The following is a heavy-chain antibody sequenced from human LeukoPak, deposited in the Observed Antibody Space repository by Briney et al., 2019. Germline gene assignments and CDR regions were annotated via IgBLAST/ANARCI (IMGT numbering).Heavy chain of an antibody. CDR1: GYTFTSYG. J-gene: IGHJ4*02. D-gene: IGHD3-22*01. CDR2: ISAYNGNT. Sequence: GASVKVSCKASGYTFTSYGISWVRQAPGQGLEWMGWISAYNGNTNYAQKLQGRVTMTTDTSTSTAYMELRSLGSDDTAVYYCARVAYYYDSSGYPITGDFDYWGQGTLVTVSS. V-gene: IGHV1-18*01. CDR3: ARVAYYYDSSGYPITGDFDY.